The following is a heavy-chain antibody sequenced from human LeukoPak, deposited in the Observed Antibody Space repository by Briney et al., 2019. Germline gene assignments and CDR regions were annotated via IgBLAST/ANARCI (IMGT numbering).Heavy chain of an antibody. CDR2: IYPGDSDT. Sequence: GESLKISCQGSGFTFTNYWIGWVRQMPGKGLEWMGIIYPGDSDTRYSPSFRGQVTISADRSVSTAYLQWSSLKTSDTAMYYCARRVVVPSAPFDTHYYYYYMDVWGKGTTVTVSS. CDR1: GFTFTNYW. CDR3: ARRVVVPSAPFDTHYYYYYMDV. V-gene: IGHV5-51*01. D-gene: IGHD2-2*01. J-gene: IGHJ6*03.